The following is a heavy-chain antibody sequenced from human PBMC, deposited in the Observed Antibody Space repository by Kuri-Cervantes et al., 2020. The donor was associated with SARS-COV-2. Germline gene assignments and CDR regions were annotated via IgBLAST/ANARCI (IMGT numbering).Heavy chain of an antibody. D-gene: IGHD3-22*01. CDR3: ATVSDYYDSSGYFLDFDY. CDR2: ISSSSSYI. Sequence: GGSLRLSCAASGSTFISYSMNWVRQAPGKGLEWVSSISSSSSYIYYADSVKGRFTISRDNAENSLYLQMNSLRAEDTAVHYCATVSDYYDSSGYFLDFDYWGQGTLVTVSS. CDR1: GSTFISYS. V-gene: IGHV3-21*01. J-gene: IGHJ4*02.